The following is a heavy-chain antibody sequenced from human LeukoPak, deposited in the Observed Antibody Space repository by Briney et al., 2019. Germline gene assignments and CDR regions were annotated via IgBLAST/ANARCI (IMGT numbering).Heavy chain of an antibody. CDR3: ARAITGQLPNFDP. V-gene: IGHV3-21*01. J-gene: IGHJ5*02. CDR2: ISSDSTYI. Sequence: GGSLRLSCAASGFTFTSYSSTWVRQAPGKGLEWVSSISSDSTYIYYADSVKGRFTISRDNAKNSLYLQMNSLRAEETAVYYCARAITGQLPNFDPGGQETLVTVSS. D-gene: IGHD1-20*01. CDR1: GFTFTSYS.